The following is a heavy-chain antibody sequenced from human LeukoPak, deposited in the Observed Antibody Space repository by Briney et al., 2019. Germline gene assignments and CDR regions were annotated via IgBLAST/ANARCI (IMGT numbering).Heavy chain of an antibody. CDR1: GGSFSGYY. CDR2: INHSGST. Sequence: PSETPSLTCAVYGGSFSGYYWSWIRQPPGKGLEWIGEINHSGSTNYNPSLKGRVTISVDTSKNQFSLKLSSVTAADTAVYYCARGYTFDYWGQGTLVTVSS. CDR3: ARGYTFDY. V-gene: IGHV4-34*01. D-gene: IGHD2-2*02. J-gene: IGHJ4*02.